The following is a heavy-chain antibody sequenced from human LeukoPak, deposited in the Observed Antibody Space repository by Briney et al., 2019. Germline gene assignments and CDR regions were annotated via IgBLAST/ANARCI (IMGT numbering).Heavy chain of an antibody. Sequence: GGSLRLSCAASGFTFSYYWMSWVRQAPGKGPEWVANIKQDGTEKYYVDSVKGRFTISRDNAKNSLYLQMNSLRAEDTAVYYCARHYYDTSGYYGRNYFDYWGQGTLVTVSS. CDR2: IKQDGTEK. D-gene: IGHD3-22*01. V-gene: IGHV3-7*01. CDR3: ARHYYDTSGYYGRNYFDY. J-gene: IGHJ4*02. CDR1: GFTFSYYW.